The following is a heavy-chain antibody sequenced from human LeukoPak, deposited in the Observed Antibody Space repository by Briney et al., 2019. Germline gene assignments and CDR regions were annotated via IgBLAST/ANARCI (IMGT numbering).Heavy chain of an antibody. CDR1: GFTFSSFE. Sequence: GGSLRLSCAASGFTFSSFEMNWVRQAPGKGLEWGSYISSSGSTIYYPDSVKGRFTISRDNAKNSLYLQMSSLRAEDTAVYYCAELGITMIGGVWGKGPTVTISS. D-gene: IGHD3-10*02. J-gene: IGHJ6*04. V-gene: IGHV3-48*03. CDR2: ISSSGSTI. CDR3: AELGITMIGGV.